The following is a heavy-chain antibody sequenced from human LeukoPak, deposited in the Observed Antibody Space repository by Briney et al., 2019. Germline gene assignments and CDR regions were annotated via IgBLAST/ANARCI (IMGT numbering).Heavy chain of an antibody. V-gene: IGHV4-59*01. Sequence: PSETLSLTCTVSGGSISSYYWSWIRQPPGKGLEWIGYIYYSGSTDYNPSLKSRVTISVDTSKNQFSLKLSSVTAADTAVYYCARGGDYIWGSYRPSYYFDYWGQGTLVTVSS. CDR1: GGSISSYY. J-gene: IGHJ4*02. D-gene: IGHD3-16*02. CDR2: IYYSGST. CDR3: ARGGDYIWGSYRPSYYFDY.